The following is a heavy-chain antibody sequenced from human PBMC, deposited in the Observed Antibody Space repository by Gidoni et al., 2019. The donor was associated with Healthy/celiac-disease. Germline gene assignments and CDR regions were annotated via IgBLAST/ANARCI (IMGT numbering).Heavy chain of an antibody. V-gene: IGHV4-39*01. Sequence: QLQLQESGPGLVKPSETLSLTCTVPGGSISSSSYYWGWIRQPPGKGLEWIGSIYYSGSTYYNPPLKRRVTISVDTSKNQFSLKLSSVTAADTAVYYCASVRFGELLWEPRGQGTLVTVSS. CDR2: IYYSGST. CDR3: ASVRFGELLWEP. CDR1: GGSISSSSYY. J-gene: IGHJ4*02. D-gene: IGHD3-10*01.